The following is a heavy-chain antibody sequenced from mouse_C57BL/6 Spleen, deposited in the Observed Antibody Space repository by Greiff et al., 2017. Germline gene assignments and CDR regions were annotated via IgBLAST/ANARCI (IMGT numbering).Heavy chain of an antibody. CDR3: ARTDYGYAFYAMDY. V-gene: IGHV1-52*01. CDR2: IDPSDSET. D-gene: IGHD2-2*01. Sequence: QVQLQQPGAELVRPGSSVKLSCKASGYTFTSYWMHWVKQRPIQGLEWIGNIDPSDSETHYNQKFKDKATLTVDKSSSTGYMQISVLTSEDSAVYYCARTDYGYAFYAMDYWGQGTSVTVSS. J-gene: IGHJ4*01. CDR1: GYTFTSYW.